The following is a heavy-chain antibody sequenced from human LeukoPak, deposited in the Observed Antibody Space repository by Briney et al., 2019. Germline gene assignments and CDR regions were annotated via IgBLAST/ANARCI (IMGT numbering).Heavy chain of an antibody. CDR2: ISYDGSNK. D-gene: IGHD5-18*01. V-gene: IGHV3-30-3*01. Sequence: GGSLRLPCAASGFTFSSYAMHWVRQAPGKGLEWVAVISYDGSNKYYADSVKGRFTISRDNSKNTLYLQMNSLRAEDTAVYYCAKDRYRGYSYGSLFDYWGQGTLVTVSS. J-gene: IGHJ4*02. CDR3: AKDRYRGYSYGSLFDY. CDR1: GFTFSSYA.